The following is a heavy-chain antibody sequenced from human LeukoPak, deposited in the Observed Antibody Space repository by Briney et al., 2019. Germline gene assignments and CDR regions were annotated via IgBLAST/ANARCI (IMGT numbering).Heavy chain of an antibody. D-gene: IGHD3-3*01. Sequence: GASVKVSCKLSGYSGIELDMHWVRQAPGKGLEWMGGFDREDGGTIYARKFQGRVNMTEDTPTDTAYMELTSLTSDDTAVYYCATHTISGVVTYAFQMWGRGTLVTVSS. CDR3: ATHTISGVVTYAFQM. J-gene: IGHJ3*02. CDR1: GYSGIELD. CDR2: FDREDGGT. V-gene: IGHV1-24*01.